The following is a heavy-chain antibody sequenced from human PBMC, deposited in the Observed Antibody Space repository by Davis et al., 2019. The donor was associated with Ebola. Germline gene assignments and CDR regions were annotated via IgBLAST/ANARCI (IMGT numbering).Heavy chain of an antibody. Sequence: MPSETLPLTCAVYGGSFSGYYWSWIRQPPGKGLEWIGEINHIGGTKYNPSLKSRVTISVDTSKNQFSLKLNSVTAADTAVYYCGRALGARPGYFQHWGQGTLVTVSS. V-gene: IGHV4-34*01. CDR3: GRALGARPGYFQH. D-gene: IGHD6-6*01. CDR1: GGSFSGYY. J-gene: IGHJ1*01. CDR2: INHIGGT.